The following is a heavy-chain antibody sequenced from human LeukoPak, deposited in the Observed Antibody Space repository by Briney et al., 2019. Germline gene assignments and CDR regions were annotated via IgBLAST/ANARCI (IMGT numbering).Heavy chain of an antibody. CDR1: GYRFTSNW. CDR3: ARGIDWGSGRYLDY. CDR2: IYPGDSDT. V-gene: IGHV5-51*01. D-gene: IGHD6-19*01. J-gene: IGHJ4*02. Sequence: RAGESLKISCKGSGYRFTSNWIGWVRQMPGKGLEWMGIIYPGDSDTRYNPSFQGQVTISADKSISTANLQWSSLKASDTAMYYCARGIDWGSGRYLDYWGQGTLVTVSS.